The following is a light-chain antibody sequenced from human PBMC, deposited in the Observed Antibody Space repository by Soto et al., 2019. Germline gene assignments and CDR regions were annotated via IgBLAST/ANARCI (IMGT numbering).Light chain of an antibody. V-gene: IGLV1-40*01. Sequence: QSVLTQPPSVSGAPGQRVSISCTGSTSNIGAPYDVHWYQHLPGTAPKLLIYGDNNRPSGVPDRFSGSKSGTSASLAISGLRSEDEADYYCVAWDDSLSGRVFGGGTKLTVL. CDR3: VAWDDSLSGRV. J-gene: IGLJ3*02. CDR2: GDN. CDR1: TSNIGAPYD.